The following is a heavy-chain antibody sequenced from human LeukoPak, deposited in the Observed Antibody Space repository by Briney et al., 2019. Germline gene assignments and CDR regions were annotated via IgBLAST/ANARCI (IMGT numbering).Heavy chain of an antibody. CDR2: IYYSGST. CDR3: ARDLTGDTGFDP. D-gene: IGHD7-27*01. CDR1: GGSISSYY. Sequence: SETLSLTCTVSGGSISSYYWSWIRQPPGKGLEWIGYIYYSGSTNYNPSLKSRVTISVDTSKNQFSLKLSSVTAADTAVYYCARDLTGDTGFDPWGQGTLVTVPS. J-gene: IGHJ5*02. V-gene: IGHV4-59*01.